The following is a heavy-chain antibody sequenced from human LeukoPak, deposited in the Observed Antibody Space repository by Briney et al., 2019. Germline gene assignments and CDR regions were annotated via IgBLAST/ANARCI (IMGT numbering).Heavy chain of an antibody. Sequence: GGSLRLSCAASGFTFSSYDMHWVRQATGKGLEWVSAIGTAGDTYYPGSVKGRFTISRENAKNSLYLQMNSLRAGDTAVYHCARVTRGIAADNYYYYYMDVWGKGTTVTISS. CDR3: ARVTRGIAADNYYYYYMDV. V-gene: IGHV3-13*01. CDR2: IGTAGDT. D-gene: IGHD6-13*01. CDR1: GFTFSSYD. J-gene: IGHJ6*03.